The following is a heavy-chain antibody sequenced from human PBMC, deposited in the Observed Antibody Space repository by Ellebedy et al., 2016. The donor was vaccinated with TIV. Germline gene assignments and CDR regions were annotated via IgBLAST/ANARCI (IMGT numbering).Heavy chain of an antibody. V-gene: IGHV4-39*07. J-gene: IGHJ4*02. Sequence: TFSTYWMTWVRQAPGKGLQWIGSIYSSWNTYYNPSLESRATMSIDTSKNQFSLKLTSVTAADTAVYYCAADRSISWYFYWGQGTLVTVSS. D-gene: IGHD2-2*01. CDR3: AADRSISWYFY. CDR2: IYSSWNT. CDR1: TFSTYW.